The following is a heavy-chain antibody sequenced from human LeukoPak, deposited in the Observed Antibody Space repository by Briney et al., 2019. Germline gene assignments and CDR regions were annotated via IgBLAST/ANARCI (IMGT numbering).Heavy chain of an antibody. CDR1: GFTFSHAL. V-gene: IGHV3-15*01. J-gene: IGHJ4*02. CDR2: IKSKTDGGTT. D-gene: IGHD1-26*01. CDR3: TTEKPEVGAAETYFDY. Sequence: GGSLRLSCAASGFTFSHALMSCVRQAPGKGLEWVGRIKSKTDGGTTDYAAPVKGRFTTSRDDSKNTLYLQMNSMKTEDTAVYYCTTEKPEVGAAETYFDYWGQGTLVTVSS.